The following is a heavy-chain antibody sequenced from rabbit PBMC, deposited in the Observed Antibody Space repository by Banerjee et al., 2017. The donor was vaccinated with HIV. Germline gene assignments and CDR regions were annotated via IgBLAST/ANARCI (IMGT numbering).Heavy chain of an antibody. J-gene: IGHJ4*01. V-gene: IGHV1S40*01. Sequence: QQLVESGGGLVKPGASLTLTCKASGFSFSSGYDMCWVRQAPGKGLEWIACIYTSSGSTWYASWAKGRFTISKTSSTTVTLQMTSLTDADTATYFCARHLQYGGYDDDGYALWGPGTLVTVS. CDR3: ARHLQYGGYDDDGYAL. D-gene: IGHD6-1*01. CDR1: GFSFSSGYD. CDR2: IYTSSGST.